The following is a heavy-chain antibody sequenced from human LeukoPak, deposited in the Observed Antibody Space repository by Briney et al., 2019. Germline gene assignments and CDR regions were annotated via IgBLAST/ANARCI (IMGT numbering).Heavy chain of an antibody. CDR3: AXXXXXXYPTYYFDY. CDR2: IYYSGST. Sequence: SETLSLTCTVSGGSISSYYWSWIRQPPGKGLEWIGYIYYSGSTNYNPSLKSRVTITVDTSKNQSSLKLSSVTAADTAVYYCAXXXXXXYPTYYFDYWGQGTLVTVSS. J-gene: IGHJ4*02. V-gene: IGHV4-59*08. D-gene: IGHD1-26*01. CDR1: GGSISSYY.